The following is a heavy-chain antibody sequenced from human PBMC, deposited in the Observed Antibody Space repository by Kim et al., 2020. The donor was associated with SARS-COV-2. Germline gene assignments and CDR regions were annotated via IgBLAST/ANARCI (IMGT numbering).Heavy chain of an antibody. Sequence: GGSLRLSCAASGFTFSSYAMHWVRQAPGKGLEWVAGISYDGSNKYYADSVKGRFTISRDNSKNTLYLQMNSLRAEDTAVYYCARSFGYYDSSGYYVYWGQGTLVTVSS. J-gene: IGHJ4*02. D-gene: IGHD3-22*01. CDR1: GFTFSSYA. CDR2: ISYDGSNK. V-gene: IGHV3-30*04. CDR3: ARSFGYYDSSGYYVY.